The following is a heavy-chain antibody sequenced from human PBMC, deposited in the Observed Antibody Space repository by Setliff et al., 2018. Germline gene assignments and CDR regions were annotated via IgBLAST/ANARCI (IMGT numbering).Heavy chain of an antibody. J-gene: IGHJ4*02. CDR3: ARGRGPDIVVTIPGDY. Sequence: ASVNVSCKTSGYNFITLGINWVRQAPGQGLEWVGWISPYSGKTDYAQKFQDRVIMTIDSATTTAYMELKTLRSDDTAVYYCARGRGPDIVVTIPGDYWGQGTQVTVSS. V-gene: IGHV1-18*01. D-gene: IGHD2-15*01. CDR2: ISPYSGKT. CDR1: GYNFITLG.